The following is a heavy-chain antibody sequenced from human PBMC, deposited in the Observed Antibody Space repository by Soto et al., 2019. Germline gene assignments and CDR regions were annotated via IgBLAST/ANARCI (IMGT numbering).Heavy chain of an antibody. D-gene: IGHD6-25*01. CDR1: GFSVSTRGVG. CDR3: TREPSGRRDFDS. Sequence: QITLKESGPTLVKPTQTLTMTCTVSGFSVSTRGVGVGWIRQPPGKALEWVALIYWDGDDRYSPSLKSRLTLTEDTAKNLAARTTTNMHPADPATYYCTREPSGRRDFDSWGQGYLLSVSS. CDR2: IYWDGDD. V-gene: IGHV2-5*02. J-gene: IGHJ4*02.